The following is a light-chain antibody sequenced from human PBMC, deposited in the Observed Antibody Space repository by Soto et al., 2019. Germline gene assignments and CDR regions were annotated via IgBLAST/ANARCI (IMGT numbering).Light chain of an antibody. J-gene: IGKJ4*01. CDR2: DAS. CDR1: QDISNF. Sequence: DIQMTQSPASLSASVGDRVTITCQASQDISNFLNWYRQKPGEAPNLLIYDASTLETGVPLRFSGSGYGSYFSFTISSLQPEDVATYYCQQYKSLQLTFGGGTKVDI. CDR3: QQYKSLQLT. V-gene: IGKV1-33*01.